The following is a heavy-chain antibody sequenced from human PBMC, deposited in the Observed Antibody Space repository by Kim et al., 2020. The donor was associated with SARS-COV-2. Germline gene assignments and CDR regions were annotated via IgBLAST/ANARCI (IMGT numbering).Heavy chain of an antibody. CDR1: GFTFSNYA. CDR3: VTRNYYNSGSYYEGAPF. D-gene: IGHD3-10*01. Sequence: GGSLRLSCSASGFTFSNYAMHWVRQAPGKGLEYVSAISSDGGSTYYADSVKGRCTISRDNSKTMLYVQMSSLRVEDTAIYYCVTRNYYNSGSYYEGAPF. J-gene: IGHJ3*01. V-gene: IGHV3-64*05. CDR2: ISSDGGST.